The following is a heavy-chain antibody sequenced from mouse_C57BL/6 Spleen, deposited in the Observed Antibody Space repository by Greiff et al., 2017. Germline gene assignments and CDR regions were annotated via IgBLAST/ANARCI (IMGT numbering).Heavy chain of an antibody. Sequence: QVQLKESGAELARPGASVKLSCKASGYTFTSYGISWVKQRTGQGLEWIGEIYPRSGNTYYNEKFKGKATLTADKSSSTAYMELRSLTSEDSAVYFCARSVVATDYYAMDYWGQGTSVTVSS. V-gene: IGHV1-81*01. CDR2: IYPRSGNT. CDR3: ARSVVATDYYAMDY. J-gene: IGHJ4*01. D-gene: IGHD1-1*01. CDR1: GYTFTSYG.